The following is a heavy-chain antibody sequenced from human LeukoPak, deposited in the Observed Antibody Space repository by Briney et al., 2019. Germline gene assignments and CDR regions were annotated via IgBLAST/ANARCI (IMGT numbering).Heavy chain of an antibody. CDR3: ARDPPNYYDNSASYA. CDR1: GFTFTTYT. V-gene: IGHV3-21*01. Sequence: NPGGSLRLSCAASGFTFTTYTMNWVRQAPGKGLEWISSISISSSSIKYADSVKGRFTISRDNTKNSLFLQMNSLRAEDTAVYYCARDPPNYYDNSASYAWGQGTLVTVSS. J-gene: IGHJ5*02. D-gene: IGHD3-22*01. CDR2: ISISSSSI.